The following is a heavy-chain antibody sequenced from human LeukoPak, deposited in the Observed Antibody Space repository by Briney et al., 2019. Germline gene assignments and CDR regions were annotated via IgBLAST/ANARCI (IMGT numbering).Heavy chain of an antibody. J-gene: IGHJ6*03. Sequence: SVKVSCKASGGTFSSYAISWVRQAPGQGLEWMGGIIPIFGTANYAQKFQGRVTITTDESTSTAYMELSSLRSEDTAIYYCAREKDRPYYYYYMDLWGEGTTVTVSS. D-gene: IGHD2-21*01. CDR1: GGTFSSYA. V-gene: IGHV1-69*05. CDR3: AREKDRPYYYYYMDL. CDR2: IIPIFGTA.